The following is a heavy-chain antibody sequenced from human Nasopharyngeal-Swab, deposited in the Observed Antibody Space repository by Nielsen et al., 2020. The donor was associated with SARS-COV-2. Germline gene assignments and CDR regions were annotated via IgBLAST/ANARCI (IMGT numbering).Heavy chain of an antibody. CDR2: IYYSGST. CDR3: ARSLAAAGYDY. CDR1: GGSISAYH. V-gene: IGHV4-59*12. J-gene: IGHJ4*02. D-gene: IGHD6-13*01. Sequence: SETLSLTCTVSGGSISAYHWSWIRQPPGKGLEWIGYIYYSGSTNYNPSLKSRVTISVDTSKNQFSLKLSSVTAADTAVYYCARSLAAAGYDYWGQGTLVTVSS.